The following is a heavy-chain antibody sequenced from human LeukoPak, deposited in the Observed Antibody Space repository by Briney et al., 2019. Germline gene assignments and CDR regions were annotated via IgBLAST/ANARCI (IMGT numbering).Heavy chain of an antibody. CDR2: VFYSGST. CDR3: ARVTGYMIEDYFDY. Sequence: SETPSLTCTVSGDSINSYYWSWIRQPPGKGLEWIGYVFYSGSTNYNPSLKSRVTISVDTSKNQFSLRLSSVTAADTAVYYCARVTGYMIEDYFDYWGQGTLVTVSS. D-gene: IGHD3-22*01. CDR1: GDSINSYY. V-gene: IGHV4-59*01. J-gene: IGHJ4*02.